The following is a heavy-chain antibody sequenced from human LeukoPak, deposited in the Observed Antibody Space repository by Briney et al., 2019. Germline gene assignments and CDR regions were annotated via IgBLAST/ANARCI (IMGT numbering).Heavy chain of an antibody. Sequence: GGSLRLSCAASGFTVSSNYMSWVRQAPGKGLEWVSVIYGGGSTYYADSVKGRFTISRDNSKNTLYLQMNSLRAEDTAVYYCAKDYGSGSHYFDYWGQGTLVTVSS. CDR2: IYGGGST. V-gene: IGHV3-66*01. D-gene: IGHD3-10*01. CDR3: AKDYGSGSHYFDY. J-gene: IGHJ4*02. CDR1: GFTVSSNY.